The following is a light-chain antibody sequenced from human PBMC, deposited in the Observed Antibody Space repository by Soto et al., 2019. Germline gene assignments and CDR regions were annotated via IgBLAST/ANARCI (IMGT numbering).Light chain of an antibody. J-gene: IGKJ1*01. CDR3: MRGTHWPWT. CDR2: EVS. Sequence: DVVMTQSPLSLPVTLGQPASISCRSSQSLIHSDGNTYLSWFQQRPGQSPRRLIYEVSDRDSGGPDRFTGSGSGTDVTLKISRVEAEDVGVYYCMRGTHWPWTFGQGTEVEIK. CDR1: QSLIHSDGNTY. V-gene: IGKV2-30*02.